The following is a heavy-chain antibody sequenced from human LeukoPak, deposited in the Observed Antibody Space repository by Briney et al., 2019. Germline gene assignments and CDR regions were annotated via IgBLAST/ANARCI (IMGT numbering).Heavy chain of an antibody. CDR3: ARDLQVILTGYYASGLDY. D-gene: IGHD3-9*01. V-gene: IGHV3-30-3*01. CDR2: VSYDGSNK. J-gene: IGHJ4*02. Sequence: GGSLRLSCAASGFTFSSYATHWVRQAPGKGLEWVAVVSYDGSNKYYADSVKGRFTISRDNSKNTLYLQMNSLRAEDTAVYYCARDLQVILTGYYASGLDYWGQGTLVTVSS. CDR1: GFTFSSYA.